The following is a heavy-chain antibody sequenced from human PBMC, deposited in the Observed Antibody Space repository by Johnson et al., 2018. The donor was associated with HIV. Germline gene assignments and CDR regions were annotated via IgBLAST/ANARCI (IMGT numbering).Heavy chain of an antibody. D-gene: IGHD3-10*01. Sequence: QVLLVESGGGVVQPGRSLRLYCAASGFTFSSYAMHWVRQAPGKGLEWVAVISYDGSNKYYADSVKGRFTISRDNSKNTLYLQMNSLRAEDTAVYYCAKDRGLSAFDIWGQGTMVTVSS. CDR2: ISYDGSNK. CDR3: AKDRGLSAFDI. CDR1: GFTFSSYA. V-gene: IGHV3-30*04. J-gene: IGHJ3*02.